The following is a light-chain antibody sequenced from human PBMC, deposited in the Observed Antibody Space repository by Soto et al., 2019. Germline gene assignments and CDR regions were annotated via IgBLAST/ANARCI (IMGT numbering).Light chain of an antibody. V-gene: IGKV3-15*01. J-gene: IGKJ2*01. CDR2: GAS. CDR3: QQYNNWPPHT. Sequence: EIVLTQSPATLSVSPGARATLSCRASQSDSSNLAWYQQKPGQAPRLLIYGASTRATGIRARFSGSGSGTEFTPTIISLQSEAFAVYYCQQYNNWPPHTFGQGTKLEIK. CDR1: QSDSSN.